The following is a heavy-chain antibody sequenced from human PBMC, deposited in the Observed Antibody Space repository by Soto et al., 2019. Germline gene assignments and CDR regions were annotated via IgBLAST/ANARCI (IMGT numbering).Heavy chain of an antibody. D-gene: IGHD3-3*01. CDR2: INTSGGNS. V-gene: IGHV1-46*01. CDR1: GFIFTDWF. CDR3: AKEWAIPGAVDA. J-gene: IGHJ1*01. Sequence: HLAQSGPEVKRPGASVKISCKASGFIFTDWFMHWVRQAPGQGPEWMGIINTSGGNSIYSQKFQDRVTMTRDTSTSTLYVELRSLTSADTAVYYCAKEWAIPGAVDAWGQFTLVTVSS.